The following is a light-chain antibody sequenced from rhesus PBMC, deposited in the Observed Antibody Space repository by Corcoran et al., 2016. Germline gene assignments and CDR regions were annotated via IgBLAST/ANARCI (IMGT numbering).Light chain of an antibody. V-gene: IGKV1-74*01. J-gene: IGKJ2*01. Sequence: DIQMTQSPSSLSASVGDRVTITCRASENVNNYLNWYQQKPGKTPKLLIYKTSTLQSGVPSRLRGSGSGTDYTFTISSLQPEDVATYYCQHAYGTPHSFGQGTKVEIK. CDR1: ENVNNY. CDR2: KTS. CDR3: QHAYGTPHS.